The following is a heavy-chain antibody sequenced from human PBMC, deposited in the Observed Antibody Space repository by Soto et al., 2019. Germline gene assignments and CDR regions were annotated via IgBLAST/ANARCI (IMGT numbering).Heavy chain of an antibody. V-gene: IGHV2-26*04. Sequence: QVTVKESGPVLVKPTETLTLTCTVSGFSLSNAGLGVSWIRQPPGKALEWLAHIFSNHEKSYSTSLKSRLTNSKETSKSQVVLTMTNMDPVDTATYYCASTYSTSWYWFDPWGQGTLVTVSS. CDR2: IFSNHEK. J-gene: IGHJ5*02. D-gene: IGHD6-13*01. CDR3: ASTYSTSWYWFDP. CDR1: GFSLSNAGLG.